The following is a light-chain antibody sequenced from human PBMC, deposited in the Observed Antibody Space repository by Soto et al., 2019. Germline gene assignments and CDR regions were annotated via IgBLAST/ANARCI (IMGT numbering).Light chain of an antibody. CDR1: ISDVGVYTY. V-gene: IGLV2-14*01. Sequence: QSVLTQPASLSGSPGHSITISCTLTISDVGVYTYVSWYQQHPGKAPKLMIYEVSNRPSGVSNRFSVSKSGSTASLTISGLQAEDEADYYYSSYASSSTYVVGTGNKVTVL. J-gene: IGLJ1*01. CDR3: SSYASSSTYV. CDR2: EVS.